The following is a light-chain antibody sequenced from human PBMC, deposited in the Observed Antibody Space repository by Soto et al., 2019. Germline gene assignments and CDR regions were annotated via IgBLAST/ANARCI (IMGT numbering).Light chain of an antibody. CDR3: QQRYNWPIT. CDR2: ADS. CDR1: QSISGY. J-gene: IGKJ5*01. Sequence: EIVLTQSPATLSLSPGERATLSYRASQSISGYLGWYQEKPGQAPRLLIYADSNRATGIPARFSGSGSGRDFPPTISSLAPEDVSVYCWQQRYNWPITFGQGTRLEIK. V-gene: IGKV3-11*02.